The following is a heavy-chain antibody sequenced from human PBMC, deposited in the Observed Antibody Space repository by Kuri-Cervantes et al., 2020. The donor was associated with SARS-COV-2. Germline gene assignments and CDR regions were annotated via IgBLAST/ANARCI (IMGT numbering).Heavy chain of an antibody. CDR1: GGSFSGYY. CDR2: IYTSGST. CDR3: ARAMRRDAFDI. Sequence: TLSLTCAVYGGSFSGYYWSWIRQPAGKGLEWIGRIYTSGSTNYNPSLKSRVTISVDTSKNQFSLKLSSVTAADTAVYYCARAMRRDAFDIWGQGTMVTVSS. J-gene: IGHJ3*02. V-gene: IGHV4-59*10. D-gene: IGHD2-2*01.